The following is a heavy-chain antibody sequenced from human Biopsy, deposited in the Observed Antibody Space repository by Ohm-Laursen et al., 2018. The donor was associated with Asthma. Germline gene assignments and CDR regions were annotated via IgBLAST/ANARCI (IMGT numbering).Heavy chain of an antibody. CDR2: INAGNGNT. CDR3: ARESSVAGSSDFDY. J-gene: IGHJ4*02. D-gene: IGHD6-19*01. V-gene: IGHV1-3*01. CDR1: GYTFTSYA. Sequence: ASVKVSCKASGYTFTSYAMHWVRQAPGQRLEWMGWINAGNGNTKYSQKFQGRVTITRDTSASTAYMELSSLRSEDTAVYYRARESSVAGSSDFDYWGQGTLVTVSS.